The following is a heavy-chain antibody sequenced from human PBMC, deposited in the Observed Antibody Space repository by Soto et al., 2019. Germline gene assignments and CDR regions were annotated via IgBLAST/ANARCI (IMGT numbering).Heavy chain of an antibody. CDR1: DGSISTSSYY. J-gene: IGHJ4*02. Sequence: PSETLSLTCTVSDGSISTSSYYWGWIRQPPGKGLEWIGYLYHSGSTYYNPSLKSRVTISVDRSKNQSSLKLSSVTAADTAVYYCARDRGDGYRPEFDYWGQGTLVTVSS. D-gene: IGHD3-10*01. V-gene: IGHV4-39*07. CDR3: ARDRGDGYRPEFDY. CDR2: LYHSGST.